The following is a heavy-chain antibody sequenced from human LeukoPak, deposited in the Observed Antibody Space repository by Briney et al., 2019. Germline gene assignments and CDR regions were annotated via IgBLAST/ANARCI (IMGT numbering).Heavy chain of an antibody. CDR1: GYTFTSYD. CDR2: MNPNSGNT. Sequence: GASVKVSCKASGYTFTSYDINWVRQATGQGLEWMGWMNPNSGNTGYAQKFQGRVTMTRNTSISTAYMELSSLRSEDTAVYYCARVGDSSGWYNWFDPWGQGTLVTVSS. J-gene: IGHJ5*02. V-gene: IGHV1-8*01. CDR3: ARVGDSSGWYNWFDP. D-gene: IGHD6-19*01.